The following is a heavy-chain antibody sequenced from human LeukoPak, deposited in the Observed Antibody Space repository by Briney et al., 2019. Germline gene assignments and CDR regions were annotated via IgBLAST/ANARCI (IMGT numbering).Heavy chain of an antibody. CDR1: GFTFSSYG. Sequence: GGSLRLSCAASGFTFSSYGMHWVRQAPGRGLEWVAVISYDGSNKYYADSVKGRFTISRDNSKNTLYLQMNSLRAEDTAVYYCAREVITGTTWFDPWGQGTLVTVSS. J-gene: IGHJ5*02. D-gene: IGHD1-7*01. V-gene: IGHV3-30*19. CDR3: AREVITGTTWFDP. CDR2: ISYDGSNK.